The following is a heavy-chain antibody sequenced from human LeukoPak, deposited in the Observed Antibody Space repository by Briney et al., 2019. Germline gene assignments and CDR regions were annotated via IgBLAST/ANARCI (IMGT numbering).Heavy chain of an antibody. CDR2: INAGNGNT. Sequence: ASVKVSCKASGYTFTSYSMHWVRQAPGQRLEWMGWINAGNGNTKYSQKFQGRVTITRDTSASTAYIELSSLRSEDTAVYYCAREESIAAAYNWFDPWGQGTLVTVSS. V-gene: IGHV1-3*01. CDR3: AREESIAAAYNWFDP. J-gene: IGHJ5*02. D-gene: IGHD6-13*01. CDR1: GYTFTSYS.